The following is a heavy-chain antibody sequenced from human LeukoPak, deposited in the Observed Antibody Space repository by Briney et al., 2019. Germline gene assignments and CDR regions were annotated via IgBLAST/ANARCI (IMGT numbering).Heavy chain of an antibody. CDR1: GFTFSRYW. Sequence: GGSLRLSCAASGFTFSRYWMNWVRQAPGKGLEWVANIKQDGSEKYYVDSVKGRFTISRDNAKNSLYLQMNSLRAEDTALYYGARGRYDSSGYYSIFDYWGQGTLVTVSS. CDR3: ARGRYDSSGYYSIFDY. V-gene: IGHV3-7*01. J-gene: IGHJ4*02. CDR2: IKQDGSEK. D-gene: IGHD3-22*01.